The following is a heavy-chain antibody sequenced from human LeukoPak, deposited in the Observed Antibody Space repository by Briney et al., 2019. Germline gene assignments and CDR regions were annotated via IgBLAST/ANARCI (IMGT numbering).Heavy chain of an antibody. J-gene: IGHJ5*02. CDR1: GGTFSSYA. CDR3: ARDNYAGANWFDP. Sequence: SVKVSCKASGGTFSSYAISWVRQAPGQGLEWMGGIILIFGTANYAQKFQDRVTITTDESTSTAYMELCSLRSEDTAVYYCARDNYAGANWFDPWGQGTLVTVSS. V-gene: IGHV1-69*05. CDR2: IILIFGTA. D-gene: IGHD1-7*01.